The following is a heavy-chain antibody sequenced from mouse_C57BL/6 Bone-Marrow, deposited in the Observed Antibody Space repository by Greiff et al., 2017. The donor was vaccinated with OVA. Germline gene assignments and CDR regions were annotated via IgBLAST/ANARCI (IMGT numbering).Heavy chain of an antibody. CDR2: ISYDGSN. CDR3: AREGYGSPYFDY. V-gene: IGHV3-6*01. Sequence: EVKLLESGPGLVKPSQSLSLTCSVTGYSITSGYYWNWIRQFPGNKLEWMGYISYDGSNNYNPSLKNRISITRDTSKNQFFLKLNSVTTEDTATYYCAREGYGSPYFDYWGQGTTLTVSS. CDR1: GYSITSGYY. J-gene: IGHJ2*01. D-gene: IGHD1-1*01.